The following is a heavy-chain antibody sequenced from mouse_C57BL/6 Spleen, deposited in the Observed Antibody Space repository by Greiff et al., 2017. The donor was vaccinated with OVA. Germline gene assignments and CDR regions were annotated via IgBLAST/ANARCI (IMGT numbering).Heavy chain of an antibody. V-gene: IGHV7-3*01. CDR2: IRNKANGYTT. D-gene: IGHD4-1*01. Sequence: EVQLVESGGGLVQPGGSLSLSCAASGFTFTDYYMSWVRQPPGKALEWLGFIRNKANGYTTEYSASVKGRFTISRDNSQSILYLQMNALRAEDSATYYCARWLTGTPFDYWGQGTTLTVSS. J-gene: IGHJ2*01. CDR1: GFTFTDYY. CDR3: ARWLTGTPFDY.